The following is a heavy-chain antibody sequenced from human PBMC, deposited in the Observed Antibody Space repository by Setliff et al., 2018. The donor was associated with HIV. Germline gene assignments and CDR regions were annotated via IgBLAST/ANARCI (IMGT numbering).Heavy chain of an antibody. CDR1: GGSFSGSY. CDR3: ATTYCRGADCPQMYDY. CDR2: LNYDGVT. J-gene: IGHJ4*02. V-gene: IGHV4-34*01. D-gene: IGHD2-21*02. Sequence: SETLSLTCAVFGGSFSGSYWSWIRQPPGKGLEWIGGLNYDGVTNHNPSLRSRVTISVDTSRKQWSLRLNSVTAADTAVYYCATTYCRGADCPQMYDYWGQGTLVTVSS.